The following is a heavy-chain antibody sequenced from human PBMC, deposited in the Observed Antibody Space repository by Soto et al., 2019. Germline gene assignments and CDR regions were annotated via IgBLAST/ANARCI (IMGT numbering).Heavy chain of an antibody. Sequence: QVQLVQSGAEVKKPGSSVKVSCKASGGTFSSYAISWVRQAPGQGLEWMGGIIPIFGTANYAQKFQGRVTIPADESTSTAYMELSSLRSEDTAVYYGATQGLPNYYSYGMDVWGQGTTVTVSS. CDR2: IIPIFGTA. CDR1: GGTFSSYA. D-gene: IGHD5-18*01. CDR3: ATQGLPNYYSYGMDV. J-gene: IGHJ6*02. V-gene: IGHV1-69*12.